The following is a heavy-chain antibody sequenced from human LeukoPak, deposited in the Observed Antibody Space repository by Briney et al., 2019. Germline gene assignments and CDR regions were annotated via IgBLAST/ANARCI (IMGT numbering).Heavy chain of an antibody. J-gene: IGHJ6*03. V-gene: IGHV4-59*12. CDR1: GGSISSYY. Sequence: SETLSLTCTLSGGSISSYYWSWIRQPPGKGLEWIGYIYYTGNTNYNPSLRSRVTTSVDTSKNQFSLKLSSVTAADTAVYYCARGNYEVLPAAAAKDLYYYYYYMDVWGKGTTVTVSS. CDR2: IYYTGNT. CDR3: ARGNYEVLPAAAAKDLYYYYYYMDV. D-gene: IGHD2-2*01.